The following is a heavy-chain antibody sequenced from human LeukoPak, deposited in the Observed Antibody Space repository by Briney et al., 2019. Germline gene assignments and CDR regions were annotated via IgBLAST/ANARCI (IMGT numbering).Heavy chain of an antibody. V-gene: IGHV3-53*01. CDR3: ARGLFLSGYLDAFDI. J-gene: IGHJ3*02. Sequence: SGGSLRLSCAASGFTVNNKYMTWVRQAPGKGLEWVSLIYNDGRTYYADSVKGRCTISRDNLKSVLYLQMNSLKVEDTALYYCARGLFLSGYLDAFDIWGQGTVVTVSS. D-gene: IGHD3-22*01. CDR1: GFTVNNKY. CDR2: IYNDGRT.